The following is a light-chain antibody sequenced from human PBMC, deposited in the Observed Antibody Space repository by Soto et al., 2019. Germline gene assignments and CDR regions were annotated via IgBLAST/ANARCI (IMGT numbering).Light chain of an antibody. CDR3: SSYTSSSPWV. CDR2: EVN. V-gene: IGLV2-14*01. CDR1: SDDVGGYNY. Sequence: QSALTQPASVSGSPGQSITISCTGTSDDVGGYNYVSWYQQHPGKAPKLMIFEVNNRPSGVSNRFSGSRSGNTASLTISGLQAEDEADYYCSSYTSSSPWVFGGGTKLTVL. J-gene: IGLJ3*02.